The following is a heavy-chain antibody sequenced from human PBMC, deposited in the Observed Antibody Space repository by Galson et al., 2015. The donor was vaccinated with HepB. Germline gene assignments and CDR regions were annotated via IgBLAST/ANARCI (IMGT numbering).Heavy chain of an antibody. V-gene: IGHV3-20*04. D-gene: IGHD3-3*01. Sequence: SLRLSCAASGFTFGDYGMSWVRQAPGKGLEWVAGITGNGGSAVHADSVKGRFTISRDNAKNSLYLQVNSLRVEDTALYYCARDHVGSGYYYFDYWGQGTLVTVSS. CDR1: GFTFGDYG. CDR3: ARDHVGSGYYYFDY. CDR2: ITGNGGSA. J-gene: IGHJ4*02.